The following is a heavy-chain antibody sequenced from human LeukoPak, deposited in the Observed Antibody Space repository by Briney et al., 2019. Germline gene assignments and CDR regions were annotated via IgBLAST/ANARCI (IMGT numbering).Heavy chain of an antibody. Sequence: ASVKVSCKASGYTFTSYDINWVRQATGQGLEWMGWMNPNSGNTGYAQKFQGRVTMTRNTSISTAYMELSSLRSEDTAVYYCASWGDGSYYVLFDYWGQGTLVTVSS. CDR1: GYTFTSYD. CDR2: MNPNSGNT. V-gene: IGHV1-8*01. J-gene: IGHJ4*02. D-gene: IGHD1-26*01. CDR3: ASWGDGSYYVLFDY.